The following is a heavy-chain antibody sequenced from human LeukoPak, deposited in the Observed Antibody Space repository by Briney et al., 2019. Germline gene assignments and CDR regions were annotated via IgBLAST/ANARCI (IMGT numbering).Heavy chain of an antibody. CDR2: IYYSGST. CDR1: GGSISSYY. V-gene: IGHV4-59*08. Sequence: PSETLSLTCTVSGGSISSYYWSWIRQPPGKGLEWIGYIYYSGSTNYNPSLKSRVTISVDTSKNQFSLKLSSVTAADTAVYYCARRGDYLAAFDIWGQGTMVTVSS. J-gene: IGHJ3*02. D-gene: IGHD3-16*01. CDR3: ARRGDYLAAFDI.